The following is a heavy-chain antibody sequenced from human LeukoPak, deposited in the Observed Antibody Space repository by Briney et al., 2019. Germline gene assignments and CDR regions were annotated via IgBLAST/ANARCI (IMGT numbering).Heavy chain of an antibody. CDR1: GGTFSSYA. CDR3: ARDLGSSRRFDP. Sequence: SVKVSCKASGGTFSSYAISWVRQAPGQGLEWMGGIIPIFGTANYAQKFQGRVTITADKSTSTAYMELSSLRSEDTAVYYCARDLGSSRRFDPWGQGTLVTVSS. CDR2: IIPIFGTA. J-gene: IGHJ5*02. V-gene: IGHV1-69*06. D-gene: IGHD2-15*01.